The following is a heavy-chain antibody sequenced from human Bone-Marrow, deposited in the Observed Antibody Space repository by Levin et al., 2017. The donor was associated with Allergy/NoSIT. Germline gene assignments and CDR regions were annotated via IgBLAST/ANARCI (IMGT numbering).Heavy chain of an antibody. V-gene: IGHV3-15*01. Sequence: GGSLRLSCAASGFTFSNAWMSWVRQAPGKGLEWVGRIKSKTDGGTTDYAAPVKGRFTISRDDSKNTLYLQMNSLKTEDTAVYYCTTDAYYDILTGYLVRGYWGQGTLVTVSS. D-gene: IGHD3-9*01. CDR1: GFTFSNAW. J-gene: IGHJ4*02. CDR3: TTDAYYDILTGYLVRGY. CDR2: IKSKTDGGTT.